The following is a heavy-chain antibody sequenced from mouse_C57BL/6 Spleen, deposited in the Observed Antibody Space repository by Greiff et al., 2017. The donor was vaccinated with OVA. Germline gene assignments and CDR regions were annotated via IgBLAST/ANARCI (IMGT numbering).Heavy chain of an antibody. D-gene: IGHD2-4*01. V-gene: IGHV1-82*01. CDR2: IYPGDGDT. CDR3: ARSLYDYDYFDY. Sequence: VKPGASVKISCKASGYAFSSSWMNWVKQRPGKGLEWIGRIYPGDGDTNYNGKFKGKATLTADKSSSTAYMQLSSLTSEDSAVYFCARSLYDYDYFDYWGQGTTLTVSS. CDR1: GYAFSSSW. J-gene: IGHJ2*01.